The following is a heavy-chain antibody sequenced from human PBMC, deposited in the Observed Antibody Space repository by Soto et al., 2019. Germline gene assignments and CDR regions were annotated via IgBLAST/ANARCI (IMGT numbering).Heavy chain of an antibody. Sequence: PGGSLRLSCAASGFTFSSYGMHWVRQAPGKGLEWVAVIWYDGSNKYYADSVKGRFTISRDNSKNTLYLQMNSLRAEDTAVYYCARETATDTAMVRDDAFDIWGQGTMVTVSS. CDR1: GFTFSSYG. CDR2: IWYDGSNK. V-gene: IGHV3-33*01. CDR3: ARETATDTAMVRDDAFDI. J-gene: IGHJ3*02. D-gene: IGHD5-18*01.